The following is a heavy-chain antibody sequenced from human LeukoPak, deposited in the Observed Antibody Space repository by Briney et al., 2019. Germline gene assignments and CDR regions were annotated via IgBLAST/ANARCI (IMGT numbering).Heavy chain of an antibody. Sequence: GGSLRLSCAASGFTFSSYEMNWVRQAPGEGLEWVSYISSSGSTIYYADSVKGRFTISRDNAKNSLFLQMNSLRAEDTAVYYCARDTRYCSGGGCYVGYYFDYWGQGTLVTVSS. CDR2: ISSSGSTI. D-gene: IGHD2-15*01. CDR3: ARDTRYCSGGGCYVGYYFDY. J-gene: IGHJ4*02. CDR1: GFTFSSYE. V-gene: IGHV3-48*03.